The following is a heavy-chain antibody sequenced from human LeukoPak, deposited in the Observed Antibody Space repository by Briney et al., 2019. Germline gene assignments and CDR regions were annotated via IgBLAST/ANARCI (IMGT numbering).Heavy chain of an antibody. Sequence: PSETLSLTCTVSGGSISSYYWSWIRQPPGKGLEWIGYIYYSGSTNYNPSLKSRVTISVDTSKNQFSLKPSSVTAADTAVYYCATIYGDYVGPFDYWGQGTLVTVSS. CDR2: IYYSGST. V-gene: IGHV4-59*08. J-gene: IGHJ4*02. CDR1: GGSISSYY. D-gene: IGHD4-17*01. CDR3: ATIYGDYVGPFDY.